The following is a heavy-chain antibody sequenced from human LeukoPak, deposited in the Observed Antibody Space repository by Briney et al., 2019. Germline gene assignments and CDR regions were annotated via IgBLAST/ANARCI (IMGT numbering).Heavy chain of an antibody. D-gene: IGHD6-19*01. CDR2: ISYDGSNK. CDR3: AKYLAHSSGWLLDAFDI. J-gene: IGHJ3*02. V-gene: IGHV3-30*18. Sequence: PGRSLRLSCVASGFTFSGYGMHWVRQAPGKGLEWVAVISYDGSNKYYADSVKGRFIISRDNSKNTLYVQMNSLRAEDTAVYYCAKYLAHSSGWLLDAFDIWGQGTMVTVSS. CDR1: GFTFSGYG.